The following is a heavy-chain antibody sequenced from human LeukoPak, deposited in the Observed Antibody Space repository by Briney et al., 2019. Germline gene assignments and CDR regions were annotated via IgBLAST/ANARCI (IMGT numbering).Heavy chain of an antibody. Sequence: WIGSIYYSGSTYYNPSLKSRVTISVDTSKNQFSLKLSSVTAADTAVYYCASRLGQWELPDYWGQGTLVTVSS. CDR2: IYYSGST. V-gene: IGHV4-39*01. D-gene: IGHD1-26*01. J-gene: IGHJ4*02. CDR3: ASRLGQWELPDY.